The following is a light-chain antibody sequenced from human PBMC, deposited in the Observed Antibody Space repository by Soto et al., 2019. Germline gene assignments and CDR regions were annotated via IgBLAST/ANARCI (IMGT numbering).Light chain of an antibody. CDR2: RNN. CDR3: AAWDDSLVV. V-gene: IGLV1-47*01. J-gene: IGLJ2*01. CDR1: SSNIGSNY. Sequence: QSVLTQPPSASGTPGQRVTISCSGSSSNIGSNYVYWYQQLPGTAPKLLIYRNNQRPSGVPDRFSGSKSGTSASLAISGRRSEDEADYYCAAWDDSLVVFGGGTKLTVL.